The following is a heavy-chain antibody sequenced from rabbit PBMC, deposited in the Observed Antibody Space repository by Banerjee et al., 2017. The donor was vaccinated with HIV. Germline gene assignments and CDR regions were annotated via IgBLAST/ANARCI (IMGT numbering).Heavy chain of an antibody. CDR2: INTSSGNT. CDR3: AREAGRVSYGDVSL. V-gene: IGHV1S45*01. J-gene: IGHJ4*01. D-gene: IGHD6-1*01. CDR1: GCIIKKNWW. Sequence: VSGGRQRKSGAYRKIAYLGCGCIIKKNWWICWVRQAPGKGLEWIACINTSSGNTVYASWAKFQFTTSYAITTWVALRSVILRSADTATYFCAREAGRVSYGDVSLWGPGTLVTVS.